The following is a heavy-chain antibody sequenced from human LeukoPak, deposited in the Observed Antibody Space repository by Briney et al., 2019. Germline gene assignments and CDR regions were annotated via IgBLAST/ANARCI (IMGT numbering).Heavy chain of an antibody. V-gene: IGHV1-69*01. CDR3: ARGRYCSGGSCYSPPWSALNWFDP. Sequence: GASVKVSCKASGGTFSSYAISWVRQAPGQGLEWMGGIIPIFGTANYAQKFQGRVTITADESTSTAYMELSSLRSEDTAVYYCARGRYCSGGSCYSPPWSALNWFDPWGQGTLVAVSS. CDR2: IIPIFGTA. D-gene: IGHD2-15*01. CDR1: GGTFSSYA. J-gene: IGHJ5*02.